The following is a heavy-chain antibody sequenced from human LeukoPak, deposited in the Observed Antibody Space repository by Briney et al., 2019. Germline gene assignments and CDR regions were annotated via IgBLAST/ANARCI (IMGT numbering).Heavy chain of an antibody. D-gene: IGHD2-2*02. CDR3: ASSATAIPPLDY. V-gene: IGHV1-2*04. CDR2: INPNSGGT. J-gene: IGHJ4*02. CDR1: GYTFTGYY. Sequence: ASVKVSCKASGYTFTGYYMHWVRQAPGQGLEWMGWINPNSGGTNYAQKFQGWVTMTRDTSISTAYMELSGLRSDDTAVYYCASSATAIPPLDYWGQGTLVTVSS.